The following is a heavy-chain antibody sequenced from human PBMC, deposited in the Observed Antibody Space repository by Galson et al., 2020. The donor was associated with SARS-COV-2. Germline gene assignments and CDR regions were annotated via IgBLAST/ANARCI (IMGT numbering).Heavy chain of an antibody. CDR2: IYWDDDE. CDR1: GFSLSSSGVG. CDR3: AHVLVFESSGYWGFDY. V-gene: IGHV2-5*02. Sequence: SGPTLVKPTQTLTLTCTFSGFSLSSSGVGVGWIRQPPGKALEWLALIYWDDDEHYSPSLKSRLTITKATSKNQVVLTMTNMDPVDTGTYYCAHVLVFESSGYWGFDYWGQGTRVIVSS. D-gene: IGHD3-22*01. J-gene: IGHJ4*02.